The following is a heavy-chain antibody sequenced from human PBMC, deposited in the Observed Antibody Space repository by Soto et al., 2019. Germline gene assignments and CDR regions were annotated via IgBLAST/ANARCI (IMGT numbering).Heavy chain of an antibody. CDR3: AKSGYDSSGYYFDY. Sequence: QVQLVESGGGVVQPGRSLRLSCAASGFTFSSYGMHWVRQAPGKGLEWVAVISYDGSNKYYADSVKGRFTISRDNSKNTLYLQMNSLRAEDTAVYYCAKSGYDSSGYYFDYWGQGTLVTVSS. CDR2: ISYDGSNK. CDR1: GFTFSSYG. D-gene: IGHD3-22*01. V-gene: IGHV3-30*18. J-gene: IGHJ4*02.